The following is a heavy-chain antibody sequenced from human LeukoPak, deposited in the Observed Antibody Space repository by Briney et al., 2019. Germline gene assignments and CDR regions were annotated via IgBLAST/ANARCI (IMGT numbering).Heavy chain of an antibody. CDR1: GFTFSSYW. V-gene: IGHV3-7*03. J-gene: IGHJ4*02. CDR3: ATGAGCGY. Sequence: PGGSLRLSCAASGFTFSSYWITWVRQAPGKGLERVANIKQDGSERNYVDSVKGRFTISRDNAKNSLYLQMNTLRDEDTAVYYCATGAGCGYWGQGTLVTVSS. CDR2: IKQDGSER. D-gene: IGHD6-19*01.